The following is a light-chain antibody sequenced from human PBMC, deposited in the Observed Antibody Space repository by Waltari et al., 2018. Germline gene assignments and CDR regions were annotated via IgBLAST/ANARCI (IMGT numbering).Light chain of an antibody. CDR3: QQYYKSRT. J-gene: IGKJ2*01. V-gene: IGKV4-1*01. CDR2: WAS. Sequence: DIVMTQSPDSLAVSLGETATINCKSSQSVLYTYNNKNYLGWYQQKPGRPPKLLFYWASTRESGVPDRFSAGGSGTDFTLTISSLQAEDVAIYYCQQYYKSRTFGQGTKLEIK. CDR1: QSVLYTYNNKNY.